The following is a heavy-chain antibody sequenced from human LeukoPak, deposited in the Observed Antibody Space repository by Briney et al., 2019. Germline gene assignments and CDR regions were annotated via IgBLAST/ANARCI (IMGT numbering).Heavy chain of an antibody. D-gene: IGHD6-13*01. CDR3: ARGRAGIAAAGFDY. CDR2: ISFDGANK. V-gene: IGHV3-30*04. J-gene: IGHJ4*02. CDR1: GFTFSMSS. Sequence: GGSLRLSCATSGFTFSMSSMHWVRPAPGKGLEWPAGISFDGANKFSGDSVKGRFSISRDNSKNTLYLQMNSLRLDDTAVYFCARGRAGIAAAGFDYWGQGTLVTVSS.